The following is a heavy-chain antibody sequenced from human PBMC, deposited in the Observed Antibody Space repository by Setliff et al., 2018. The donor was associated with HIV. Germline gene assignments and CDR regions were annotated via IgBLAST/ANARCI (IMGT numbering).Heavy chain of an antibody. Sequence: TLSLTCAVSGYSISSGYYWGWIRQPPGKGLEWIGSIYHSGSTYYNPSLKSRVTISVDTSKNQFSLKLSSVTAADTAVYYCARAYYDHLWASYRFDYWGQGTLVTSPQ. CDR3: ARAYYDHLWASYRFDY. J-gene: IGHJ4*02. V-gene: IGHV4-38-2*01. CDR2: IYHSGST. D-gene: IGHD3-16*02. CDR1: GYSISSGYY.